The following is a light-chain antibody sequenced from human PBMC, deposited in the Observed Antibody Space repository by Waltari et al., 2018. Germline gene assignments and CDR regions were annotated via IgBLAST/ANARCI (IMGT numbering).Light chain of an antibody. CDR3: QQYNDWPLT. Sequence: DIQMTQSPSSLSASVGDRVTITCRASQSISSYLNWYQQKPGKAPKLLISTASTLQSGVPPRFSGSGSGTDFTLTISSLQSDDFAIYYCQQYNDWPLTFGGGTKVEIK. J-gene: IGKJ4*01. CDR2: TAS. V-gene: IGKV1-39*01. CDR1: QSISSY.